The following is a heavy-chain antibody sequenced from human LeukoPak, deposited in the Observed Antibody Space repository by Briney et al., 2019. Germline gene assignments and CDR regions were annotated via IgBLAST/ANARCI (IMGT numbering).Heavy chain of an antibody. CDR3: AKDKGIAARPYAFDI. J-gene: IGHJ3*02. Sequence: PGGSLRLSCAASGFTFDDYAMHWVRQAPGKGLEWVSGISWNSGSIGYADSVKGRFTISRDNAKNSLYLQMNSLRAEDMALYYCAKDKGIAARPYAFDIWGQGTMVTVSS. D-gene: IGHD6-6*01. CDR2: ISWNSGSI. CDR1: GFTFDDYA. V-gene: IGHV3-9*03.